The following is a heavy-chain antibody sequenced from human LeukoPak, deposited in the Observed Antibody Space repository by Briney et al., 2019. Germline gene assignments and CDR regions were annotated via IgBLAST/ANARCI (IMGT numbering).Heavy chain of an antibody. D-gene: IGHD4-17*01. CDR2: IKPDGSDK. CDR1: GFTFSTYW. V-gene: IGHV3-7*04. CDR3: ARDFGDGN. J-gene: IGHJ4*02. Sequence: GGSLRLSCAASGFTFSTYWMTWVRQAPGKGLEWVANIKPDGSDKYYVDSVKGRFTISRDNAKNSLYLQMNSLRAEDTAVYYCARDFGDGNWGQGTLVTVSS.